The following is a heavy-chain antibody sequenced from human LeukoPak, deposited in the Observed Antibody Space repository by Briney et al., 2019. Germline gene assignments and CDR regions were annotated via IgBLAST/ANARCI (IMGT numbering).Heavy chain of an antibody. Sequence: GGSLRLSCAASGFTFSSYAMSWVRQAPGKGLEWVSAISGSGGSTYYADSVKGRFTISRDNSKDTLYLQMNSLRAEDTAVYYCAKGKVIVVVTNFDYWGQGTLVTVSS. J-gene: IGHJ4*02. V-gene: IGHV3-23*01. CDR1: GFTFSSYA. CDR3: AKGKVIVVVTNFDY. D-gene: IGHD3-22*01. CDR2: ISGSGGST.